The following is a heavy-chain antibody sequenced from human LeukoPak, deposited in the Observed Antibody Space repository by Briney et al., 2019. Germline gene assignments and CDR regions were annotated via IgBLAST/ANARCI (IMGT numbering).Heavy chain of an antibody. CDR2: ISGSGTIT. Sequence: GGSLRLSCAASGFTFSNFGMSWVRQAPGKGLEWVSTISGSGTITYYADSVKGRFTISRDNSKNTLSLQVNSLRAEDMALYYCAKDMGSWYGRNSLDYWGQGTLVTVSS. V-gene: IGHV3-23*01. CDR3: AKDMGSWYGRNSLDY. D-gene: IGHD6-13*01. J-gene: IGHJ4*02. CDR1: GFTFSNFG.